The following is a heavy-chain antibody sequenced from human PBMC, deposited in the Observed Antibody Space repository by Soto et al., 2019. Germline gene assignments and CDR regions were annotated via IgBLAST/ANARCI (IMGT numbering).Heavy chain of an antibody. CDR2: IKGDGSIT. D-gene: IGHD3-10*01. V-gene: IGHV3-74*01. CDR3: ARGASGRYYRDV. Sequence: DEQVVESGRGLVQPGGSLRLSCTASGFTFSNYWIHWVRQASGKGLVWVSRIKGDGSITNYADSVRGRFSISRDNAKNTVYLQMDSLRAEDTAVYYCARGASGRYYRDVWGKGTTVTVS. CDR1: GFTFSNYW. J-gene: IGHJ6*03.